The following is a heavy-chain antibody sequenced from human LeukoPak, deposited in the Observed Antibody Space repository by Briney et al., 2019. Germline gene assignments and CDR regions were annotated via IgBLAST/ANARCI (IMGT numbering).Heavy chain of an antibody. CDR1: GFTFDDFA. CDR3: AKDSGEPSYYYMDV. D-gene: IGHD3-16*01. V-gene: IGHV3-43D*03. CDR2: ISWDCGST. J-gene: IGHJ6*03. Sequence: GGSLRLSCAASGFTFDDFAMHWVRQAPGKGLEWVSLISWDCGSTFYADSVKGRFTISRDNSKNSLYLQMNSLRAEDTALYYCAKDSGEPSYYYMDVWGKGTTVTVSS.